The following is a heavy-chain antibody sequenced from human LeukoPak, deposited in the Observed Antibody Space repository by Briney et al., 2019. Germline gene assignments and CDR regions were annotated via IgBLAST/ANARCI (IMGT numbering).Heavy chain of an antibody. D-gene: IGHD6-19*01. CDR2: ISGSGGST. Sequence: PGGSLRLSCAASGFTFISYAMSWVRHAPGKGREWVSSISGSGGSTYYADSVKGRFTISRDNSKNTLYLQMKSLRVEDTALYYCAKGAGSGWYGDFDYWGQGTLVTVSS. CDR1: GFTFISYA. J-gene: IGHJ4*02. CDR3: AKGAGSGWYGDFDY. V-gene: IGHV3-23*01.